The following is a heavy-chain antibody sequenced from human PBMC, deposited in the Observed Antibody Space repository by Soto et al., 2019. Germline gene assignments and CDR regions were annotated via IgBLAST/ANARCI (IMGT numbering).Heavy chain of an antibody. V-gene: IGHV3-48*01. CDR1: GFTFSSYS. Sequence: GGSLRLSCAASGFTFSSYSMNWVRQAPGKGLEWVSYISSSSSTIYYADSVKGRFTISRDNAKNSLYLQMNSLRAEDTAVYYCAGDCSGGSCYFGYWGQGTLVTVSS. D-gene: IGHD2-15*01. J-gene: IGHJ4*02. CDR2: ISSSSSTI. CDR3: AGDCSGGSCYFGY.